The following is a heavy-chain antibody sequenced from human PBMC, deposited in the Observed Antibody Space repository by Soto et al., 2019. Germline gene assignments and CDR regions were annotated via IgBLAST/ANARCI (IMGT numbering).Heavy chain of an antibody. CDR1: GFTFSSYA. CDR3: AKDRRYYDLCSGFLRFDP. Sequence: EVQLLESGGGLVQPGGSLRLSCAASGFTFSSYAMSWVRQAPGKGLEWVSAISGSGGSTYYADSVKGRFTISRDNSKNTLYLQMNSLRAEDTAVYYCAKDRRYYDLCSGFLRFDPWGQGTLVTVSS. J-gene: IGHJ5*02. V-gene: IGHV3-23*01. D-gene: IGHD3-3*01. CDR2: ISGSGGST.